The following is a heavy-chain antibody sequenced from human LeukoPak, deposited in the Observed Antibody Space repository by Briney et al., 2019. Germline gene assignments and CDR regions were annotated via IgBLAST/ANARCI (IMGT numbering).Heavy chain of an antibody. Sequence: PGGSLRLSCAASGNYWMHWVRQVPGKGLVWVSRISPTGSTTSYADSVKGRFTVSRDNAKNTLYLQVDNLRAEDTAVYYCARGPNSNWSGLDFWGQGTLLTVSS. D-gene: IGHD6-6*01. J-gene: IGHJ4*02. CDR1: GNYW. CDR2: ISPTGSTT. CDR3: ARGPNSNWSGLDF. V-gene: IGHV3-74*01.